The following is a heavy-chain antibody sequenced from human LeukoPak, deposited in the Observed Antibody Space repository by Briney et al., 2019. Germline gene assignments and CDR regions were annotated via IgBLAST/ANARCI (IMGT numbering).Heavy chain of an antibody. CDR3: ARGAHLRDTAMGFDY. CDR2: IYTSGST. CDR1: GGSISSYY. J-gene: IGHJ4*02. D-gene: IGHD5-18*01. V-gene: IGHV4-4*07. Sequence: SETLSLTCTVSGGSISSYYWSWIRQPAGKGLEWIGRIYTSGSTNYNPSLKSRVTMSVDTSKNQFSLKLSSVTAADTAVYYCARGAHLRDTAMGFDYWGQGTLVTVSS.